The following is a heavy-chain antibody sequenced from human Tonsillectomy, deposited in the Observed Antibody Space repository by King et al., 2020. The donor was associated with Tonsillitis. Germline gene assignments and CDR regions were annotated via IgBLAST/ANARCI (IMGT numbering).Heavy chain of an antibody. Sequence: VQLVESGGGVVQPGTALRLSCEVSAFTFRTYVLDWVRQAPGKGLEWGAVISYDGRNKVYAESVKGRFTISRENSKNTLFMQLNSLRAEDPAVYYCAVRRDCSDSNCYNAFYIWGQGTMVTVSS. D-gene: IGHD2-2*02. CDR1: AFTFRTYV. V-gene: IGHV3-30*04. CDR3: AVRRDCSDSNCYNAFYI. CDR2: ISYDGRNK. J-gene: IGHJ3*02.